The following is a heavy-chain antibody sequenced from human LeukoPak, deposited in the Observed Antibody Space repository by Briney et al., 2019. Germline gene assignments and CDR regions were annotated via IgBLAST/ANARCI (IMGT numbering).Heavy chain of an antibody. Sequence: GSLRLSCAASGFTFSSYSMNWVRQAPGKGLEWVSYISSSSSTIYYADSVKGRFTISRDNAKNSLYLQMNSLRAEDTAVYYCAREVCSGGSCHKGYYFDYWGQGILVTVSS. V-gene: IGHV3-48*01. J-gene: IGHJ4*02. D-gene: IGHD2-15*01. CDR3: AREVCSGGSCHKGYYFDY. CDR1: GFTFSSYS. CDR2: ISSSSSTI.